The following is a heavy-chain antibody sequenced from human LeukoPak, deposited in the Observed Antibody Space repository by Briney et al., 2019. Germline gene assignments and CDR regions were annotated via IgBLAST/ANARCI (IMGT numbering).Heavy chain of an antibody. D-gene: IGHD5-12*01. J-gene: IGHJ6*03. CDR3: GRGGGYDSLYYYYYNMDV. Sequence: ASVKLSCKSSGYTFTSYGISWVRQAPGQGLEWMGWISAYNGNTNYAQKLQGRVTMTTDTSTSTAYMELRSLRYDDTAVYYCGRGGGYDSLYYYYYNMDVWGKGTTVTISS. V-gene: IGHV1-18*01. CDR1: GYTFTSYG. CDR2: ISAYNGNT.